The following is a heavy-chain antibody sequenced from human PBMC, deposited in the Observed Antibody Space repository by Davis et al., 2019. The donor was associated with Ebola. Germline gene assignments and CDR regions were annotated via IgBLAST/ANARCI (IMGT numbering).Heavy chain of an antibody. CDR3: ARDSVDSSGYYYGYFAH. CDR2: IYYSGST. D-gene: IGHD3-22*01. J-gene: IGHJ4*02. Sequence: SETLSLTCTVSGGSISTYYWSWVRQPPGKALEWIGNIYYSGSTNYNPSLKSRVTISIDTSKNQFSLRLSSVTAADTAVYYCARDSVDSSGYYYGYFAHWGQGALVTVSS. CDR1: GGSISTYY. V-gene: IGHV4-59*12.